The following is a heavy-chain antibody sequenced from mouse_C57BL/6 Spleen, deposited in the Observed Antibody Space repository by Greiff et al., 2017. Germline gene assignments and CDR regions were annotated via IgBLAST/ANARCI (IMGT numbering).Heavy chain of an antibody. CDR3: ARYIGVYYAMDY. CDR1: GFTFTDYY. CDR2: ISNKANGYTT. V-gene: IGHV7-3*01. Sequence: EVKLVESGGGLVQPGGSLSLSCAASGFTFTDYYMSWVRQPPGKALEWLGFISNKANGYTTEYSASVKGRFTISRDNSQSILYLQMNALRAEDSATYYCARYIGVYYAMDYWGQGTSVTVSS. J-gene: IGHJ4*01.